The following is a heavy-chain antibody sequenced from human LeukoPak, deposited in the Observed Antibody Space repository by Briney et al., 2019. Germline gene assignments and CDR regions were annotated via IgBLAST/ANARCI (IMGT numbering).Heavy chain of an antibody. D-gene: IGHD2-21*01. CDR2: ISGSGGST. J-gene: IGHJ3*02. V-gene: IGHV3-23*01. Sequence: GGSLRLSCAASGFTFSSYAMSWVRQAPGKRLEWVSDISGSGGSTYYADSVKGRFTISRDNSKNTLYLQMNSLRAEDTAVYYCAKARGDSEAFDIWGQGTMVTVSS. CDR3: AKARGDSEAFDI. CDR1: GFTFSSYA.